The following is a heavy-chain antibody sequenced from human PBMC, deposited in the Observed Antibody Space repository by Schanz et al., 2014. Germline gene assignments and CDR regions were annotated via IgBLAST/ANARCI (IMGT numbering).Heavy chain of an antibody. Sequence: EVYLVESGGDLVQPGGSLRLSCAASGFTVDSNYMSWVRQAPGKGLEWVSIIYPDGSTNYGDSMKGRFTVSRDEWKNTLYLQMNSLRGEDSAVYYCARPSGSYFWAFDIWGQGTMVTVSS. CDR3: ARPSGSYFWAFDI. D-gene: IGHD3-10*01. CDR2: IYPDGST. V-gene: IGHV3-66*01. CDR1: GFTVDSNY. J-gene: IGHJ3*02.